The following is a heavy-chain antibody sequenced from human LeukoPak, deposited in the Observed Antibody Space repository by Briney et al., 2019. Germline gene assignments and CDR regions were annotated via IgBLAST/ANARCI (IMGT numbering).Heavy chain of an antibody. Sequence: PGGSLRLSCAASGFTFSRYWMHWVRQAPGKGLVWVSGINNDGSSTSQLDSVEGRFTISRDNAKNTLYLQMNSLRAEDTAIYYCAKARIPSGNGYYSDWGQGTLVTVSS. CDR1: GFTFSRYW. CDR3: AKARIPSGNGYYSD. D-gene: IGHD3-22*01. J-gene: IGHJ4*02. CDR2: INNDGSST. V-gene: IGHV3-74*01.